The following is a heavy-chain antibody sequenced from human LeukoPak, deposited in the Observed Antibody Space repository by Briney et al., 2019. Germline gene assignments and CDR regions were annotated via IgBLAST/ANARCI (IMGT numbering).Heavy chain of an antibody. Sequence: GEPLKISCKGSGYSFTTYWIGWGRQVPGKGLEWMGIIYPGDSATRYSPSFQGQVTISADKAISTAYLQWSSLKASDTAMYYCARQIGSSSSAIKDWGQGTLVTVSS. D-gene: IGHD6-13*01. CDR1: GYSFTTYW. CDR2: IYPGDSAT. V-gene: IGHV5-51*01. J-gene: IGHJ4*02. CDR3: ARQIGSSSSAIKD.